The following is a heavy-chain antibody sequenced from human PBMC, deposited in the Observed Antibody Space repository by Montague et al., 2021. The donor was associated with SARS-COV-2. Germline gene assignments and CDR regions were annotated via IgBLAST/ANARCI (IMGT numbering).Heavy chain of an antibody. J-gene: IGHJ5*02. V-gene: IGHV4-59*01. D-gene: IGHD3-22*01. Sequence: SETLSLTCTVSGGPLSPYYWFWIRQPPGKGLEWIGHIYFSGDANYNPSFKSRVAISVDTSKNEIALKLKSVTAADTAVYYCARDVPYDTLEPWGQGTLVTVSS. CDR3: ARDVPYDTLEP. CDR2: IYFSGDA. CDR1: GGPLSPYY.